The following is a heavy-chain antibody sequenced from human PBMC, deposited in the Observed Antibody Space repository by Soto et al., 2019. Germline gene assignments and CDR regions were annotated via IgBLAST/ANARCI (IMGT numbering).Heavy chain of an antibody. D-gene: IGHD3-10*01. CDR1: GFTFSSYG. CDR3: AKDLGGSGSYYNVGASY. J-gene: IGHJ4*02. CDR2: ISYDGSNK. Sequence: LRLSCAASGFTFSSYGMHWVRQAPGKGLEWVAVISYDGSNKYYADSVKGRFTISRDNSKNTLYLQMNSLRAEDTAVYYCAKDLGGSGSYYNVGASYWGQGALVTVSS. V-gene: IGHV3-30*18.